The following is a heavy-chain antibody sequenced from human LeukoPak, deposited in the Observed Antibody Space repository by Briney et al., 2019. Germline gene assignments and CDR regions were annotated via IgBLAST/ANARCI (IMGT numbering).Heavy chain of an antibody. CDR3: ARSGTYYYGSGSQFDY. J-gene: IGHJ4*02. V-gene: IGHV4-59*01. Sequence: PSETLSLTCTVSGGSISSYYWSWIRQPPGKGLEWIGYIYYSGSTNYNPPLKSRVTISVDTSKNQFSLKLSSVTAADTAVYYCARSGTYYYGSGSQFDYWGQGTLVTVSS. CDR2: IYYSGST. D-gene: IGHD3-10*01. CDR1: GGSISSYY.